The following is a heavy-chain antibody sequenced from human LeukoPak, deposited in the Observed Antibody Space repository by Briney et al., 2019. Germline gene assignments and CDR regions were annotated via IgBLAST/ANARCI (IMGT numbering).Heavy chain of an antibody. CDR3: ARLVRGPDAFDI. J-gene: IGHJ3*02. D-gene: IGHD3-10*02. Sequence: SETLSLTCTVSGGSISSSSYYWGWIRQPPGKGLEWIGSIYYSGSTYYNPSLKSRVTISVDTPKNQFSLKLSSVTAADTAVYYCARLVRGPDAFDIWGQGTMVTVSS. V-gene: IGHV4-39*01. CDR1: GGSISSSSYY. CDR2: IYYSGST.